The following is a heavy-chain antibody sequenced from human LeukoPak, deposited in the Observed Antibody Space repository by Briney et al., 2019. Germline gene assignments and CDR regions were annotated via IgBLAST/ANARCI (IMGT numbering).Heavy chain of an antibody. CDR1: GGTFSSYA. Sequence: ASVKVSCKASGGTFSSYANSWVRQAPGQGLEWMGGIIPIFGTANYAQKFQGRVTITADKSTSTAYMELSSLRSEDTAVYYCARGDSSGWYPDYWGQGTLVTVSS. J-gene: IGHJ4*02. D-gene: IGHD6-19*01. CDR2: IIPIFGTA. V-gene: IGHV1-69*06. CDR3: ARGDSSGWYPDY.